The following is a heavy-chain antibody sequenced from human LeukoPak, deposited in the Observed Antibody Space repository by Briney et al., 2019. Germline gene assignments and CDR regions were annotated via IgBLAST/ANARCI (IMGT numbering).Heavy chain of an antibody. D-gene: IGHD3-10*01. CDR2: IDYDGTTT. CDR1: GFTFSSFW. V-gene: IGHV3-74*01. Sequence: GGSLRLSCAASGFTFSSFWMHWVRQAPGKGLVWVSRIDYDGTTTAYADSVKGRFTISRDNAKNTLFLQLNSLRVEDTVVYFCVRSRRGDFDHWGQGSLVTVSS. CDR3: VRSRRGDFDH. J-gene: IGHJ4*02.